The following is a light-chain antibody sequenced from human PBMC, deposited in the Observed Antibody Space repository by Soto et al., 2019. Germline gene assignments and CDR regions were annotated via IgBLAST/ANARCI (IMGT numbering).Light chain of an antibody. V-gene: IGKV3-20*01. CDR2: SAT. CDR1: QGVADTY. Sequence: EVVLTQSPGTLSLSPGERATLSCRASQGVADTYLAWYQQKPGRSPSLLFYSATRRATGIPDRFSGSGSGTDFTLTINTLEPDDFAVYYCHHFGSSPETFGQGTKVE. J-gene: IGKJ1*01. CDR3: HHFGSSPET.